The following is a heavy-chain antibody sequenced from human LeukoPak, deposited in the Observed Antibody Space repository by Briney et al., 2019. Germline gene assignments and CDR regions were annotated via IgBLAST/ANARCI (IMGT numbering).Heavy chain of an antibody. D-gene: IGHD2-2*01. Sequence: VASVKVSCKASGYTFTSYYMHWVRQAPGQGLEWMGIINPSGGSTSYAQKFQGRVTMTRDTSTSTVYMELSSLRSEDTAVYYCARVSAVPAPKSYYYYGMDVWGQGTTVTVSS. J-gene: IGHJ6*02. CDR3: ARVSAVPAPKSYYYYGMDV. CDR1: GYTFTSYY. CDR2: INPSGGST. V-gene: IGHV1-46*01.